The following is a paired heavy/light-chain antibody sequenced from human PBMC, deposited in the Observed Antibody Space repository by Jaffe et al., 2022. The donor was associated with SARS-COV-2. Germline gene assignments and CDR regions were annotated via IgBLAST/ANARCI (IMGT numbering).Heavy chain of an antibody. Sequence: QVQLVESGGGVVQPGRSLRLSCAASGFTFSAYAMHWVRQAPGKGLEWVTLISYDGSAKYYTDSVKGRFTISRDNSKNTLYLQMNSLTAEDTAVYYCARGGVAAAGTWAAFDHWGQGTLVTVSS. CDR3: ARGGVAAAGTWAAFDH. J-gene: IGHJ4*02. V-gene: IGHV3-30*14. CDR2: ISYDGSAK. CDR1: GFTFSAYA. D-gene: IGHD6-13*01.
Light chain of an antibody. Sequence: QSVLTQPPSASGTPGQRVTISCSGSRTNIGSNSVNWYQQLLGTAPKLLIYRNNQRPSGVPDRFSGSKSGSSASLAISGLQSEDEADYYCAAWDDSLNGWVFGGGTKLTVL. CDR2: RNN. CDR3: AAWDDSLNGWV. J-gene: IGLJ3*02. V-gene: IGLV1-44*01. CDR1: RTNIGSNS.